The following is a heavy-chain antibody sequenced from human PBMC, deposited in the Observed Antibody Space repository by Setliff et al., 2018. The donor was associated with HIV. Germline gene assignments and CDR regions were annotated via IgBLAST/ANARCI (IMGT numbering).Heavy chain of an antibody. CDR1: GFTFSDYA. D-gene: IGHD3-3*01. CDR2: ITGSEGST. CDR3: AKDNNIWSGYYYYYYMDV. Sequence: GGSLRLSCTASGFTFSDYAMSWVRQAPGKGLEWVSAITGSEGSTYHADYVKGWFTISRDNSKNTLYLQMNSLRAEDTAVYYCAKDNNIWSGYYYYYYMDVWGKGTTVTVSS. V-gene: IGHV3-23*01. J-gene: IGHJ6*03.